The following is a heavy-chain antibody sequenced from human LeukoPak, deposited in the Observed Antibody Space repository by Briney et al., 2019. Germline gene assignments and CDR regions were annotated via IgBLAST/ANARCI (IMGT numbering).Heavy chain of an antibody. CDR3: ARGQGMGGYYYYMDV. J-gene: IGHJ6*03. V-gene: IGHV1-2*02. CDR1: VYTFTGYY. Sequence: GASVKVSCKASVYTFTGYYMHWVRQAPGQGLEWMGWINPNSGGTNYAQKFQGRVTMTRDASISTAYMELSRLRSDDTAVYYCARGQGMGGYYYYMDVWGKGTTVTISS. CDR2: INPNSGGT. D-gene: IGHD1-26*01.